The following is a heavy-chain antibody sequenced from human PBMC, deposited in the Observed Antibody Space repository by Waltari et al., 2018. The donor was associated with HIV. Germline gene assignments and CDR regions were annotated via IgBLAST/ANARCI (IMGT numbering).Heavy chain of an antibody. J-gene: IGHJ4*02. D-gene: IGHD2-8*01. CDR1: GGYISSSSYY. Sequence: QLQLQESGPGLVKPSETLSLPCTVPGGYISSSSYYLGWIRQPPGKGLEWIGSIYYSGSTYYNPSLKSRVTISVDTSKNQFSLKLSSVTAADTAVYYCARADIVLMVYAPHFDYWGQGTLVTVSS. CDR2: IYYSGST. V-gene: IGHV4-39*01. CDR3: ARADIVLMVYAPHFDY.